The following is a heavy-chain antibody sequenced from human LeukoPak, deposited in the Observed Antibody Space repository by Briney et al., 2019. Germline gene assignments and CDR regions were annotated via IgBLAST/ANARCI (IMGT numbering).Heavy chain of an antibody. CDR2: IYYSGST. CDR3: ARQVPTKNGESAFDI. Sequence: SETLSLICTVSGGSISSYYWSWIRQPPGKGLEWIGYIYYSGSTNYNPSLKSRVTISVDTSKNQFSLKLSSVTAADTAVYYCARQVPTKNGESAFDIWGQGTMVTVSS. V-gene: IGHV4-59*08. CDR1: GGSISSYY. D-gene: IGHD1-14*01. J-gene: IGHJ3*02.